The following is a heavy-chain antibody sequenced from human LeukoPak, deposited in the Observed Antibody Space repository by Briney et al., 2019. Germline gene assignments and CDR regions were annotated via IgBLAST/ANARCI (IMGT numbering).Heavy chain of an antibody. J-gene: IGHJ6*04. V-gene: IGHV3-21*01. D-gene: IGHD3-10*01. CDR3: ARDRMVRGVLMDV. CDR1: GFTFSSYS. Sequence: GGSLRLSCAASGFTFSSYSRNWVRQAPGKGLEWVSSISSSSSYIYYADSVKGRFTISRDNAKNSLYLQMNSLRAEDTAVYYCARDRMVRGVLMDVWGKGTTVTVSS. CDR2: ISSSSSYI.